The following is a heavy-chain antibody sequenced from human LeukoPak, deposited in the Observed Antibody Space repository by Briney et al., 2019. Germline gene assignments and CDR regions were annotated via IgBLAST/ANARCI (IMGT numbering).Heavy chain of an antibody. CDR3: ARGVDDILTDNWFDP. CDR1: GCTFTSYY. D-gene: IGHD3-9*01. Sequence: ASVKVSCKASGCTFTSYYMHWVRQAPGQGLEWMGIINPSGGSTSYAQKFQGRVTMTRDMSTSTVYMELSSLRSEDTAVYYCARGVDDILTDNWFDPWGQGTLVTVSS. J-gene: IGHJ5*02. V-gene: IGHV1-46*01. CDR2: INPSGGST.